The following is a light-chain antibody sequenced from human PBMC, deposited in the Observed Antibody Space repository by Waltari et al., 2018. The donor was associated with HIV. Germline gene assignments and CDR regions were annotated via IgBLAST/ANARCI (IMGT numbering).Light chain of an antibody. Sequence: DIVTTQSPESLSLSLGERATINCKSSQSVLVRYKKRDYNYIAWDQHKPVQPPKLLFYWGSTRESGVPDRFSASGSGTDFTLTISCLQAEDVAVYYCHQYYVPPFTFGPGTRVDLK. CDR1: QSVLVRYKKRDYNY. CDR2: WGS. J-gene: IGKJ3*01. V-gene: IGKV4-1*01. CDR3: HQYYVPPFT.